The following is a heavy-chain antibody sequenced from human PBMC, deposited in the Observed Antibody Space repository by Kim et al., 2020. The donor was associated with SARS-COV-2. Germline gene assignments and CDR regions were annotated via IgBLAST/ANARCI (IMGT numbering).Heavy chain of an antibody. D-gene: IGHD2-21*01. CDR2: IRSKADGGTA. V-gene: IGHV3-15*01. CDR1: GFTFTKVW. J-gene: IGHJ4*02. Sequence: GGSLRLSCAASGFTFTKVWLSWGSQAPGKGLERVGRIRSKADGGTADYDAPVKGRFTISRDDSKNTLYLQMNGLRAEDTAFYHCTTDYERIWGLCDGETCYPASLWGQGTLVTVSS. CDR3: TTDYERIWGLCDGETCYPASL.